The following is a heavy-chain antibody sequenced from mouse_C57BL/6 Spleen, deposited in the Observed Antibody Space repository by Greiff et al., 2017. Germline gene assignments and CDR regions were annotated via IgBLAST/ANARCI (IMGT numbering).Heavy chain of an antibody. CDR1: GYTFTSYW. J-gene: IGHJ4*01. CDR3: ARLWDYDEYYDMDD. CDR2: IYPGSGST. D-gene: IGHD2-4*01. Sequence: QVQLKQPGAELVKPGASVKMSCKASGYTFTSYWITWVKQRPGQGLEWIGDIYPGSGSTNYNEKFKSKATLTVDTSYSTAYMQLSSLTSEDSAVYCCARLWDYDEYYDMDDWGQGTSVTVST. V-gene: IGHV1-55*01.